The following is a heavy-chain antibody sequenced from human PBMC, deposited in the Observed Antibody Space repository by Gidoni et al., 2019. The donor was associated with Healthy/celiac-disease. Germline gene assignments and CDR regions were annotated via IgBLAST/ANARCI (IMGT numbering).Heavy chain of an antibody. Sequence: HVLLVQSGAEVLKPGASVPVSSRAPRYPFTTCYLPWVRQAPGQGLAWMGLIHPSGGSTSYAQKFQGRVTMTRDTSTSTVYMELSSVRSEDTAVYDCARGALVYCSSTSCQGWFDPWGQGTLVTVSS. CDR1: RYPFTTCY. J-gene: IGHJ5*02. D-gene: IGHD2-2*01. CDR3: ARGALVYCSSTSCQGWFDP. CDR2: IHPSGGST. V-gene: IGHV1-46*01.